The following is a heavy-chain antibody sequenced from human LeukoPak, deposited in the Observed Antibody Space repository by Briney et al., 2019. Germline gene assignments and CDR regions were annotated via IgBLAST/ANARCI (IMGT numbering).Heavy chain of an antibody. CDR3: ARGCPYCSGGSCNPCSP. CDR2: IYYSGST. V-gene: IGHV4-59*01. J-gene: IGHJ5*02. D-gene: IGHD2-15*01. Sequence: SETLSLTCTVSGGSIGSYYWSWIRQPPGKGLEWIGYIYYSGSTNYNPSLKSRVTISVDTSKNQFSLKLSSVIAADTAVYYCARGCPYCSGGSCNPCSPWGQGTLVTVSS. CDR1: GGSIGSYY.